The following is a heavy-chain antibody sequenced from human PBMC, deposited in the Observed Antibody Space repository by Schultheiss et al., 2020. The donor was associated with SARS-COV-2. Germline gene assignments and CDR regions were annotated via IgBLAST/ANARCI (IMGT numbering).Heavy chain of an antibody. Sequence: GESLKISCAASGFTFSSYAMSWVRQAPGKGLEWVSAISGSGGSTYYADSVKGRFTISRDNSKNTLYLQMNSLRAEDTAVYYCTTDPTYGDYVTYYYGMDVWGQGTTVTVSS. CDR3: TTDPTYGDYVTYYYGMDV. J-gene: IGHJ6*02. D-gene: IGHD4-17*01. V-gene: IGHV3-23*01. CDR1: GFTFSSYA. CDR2: ISGSGGST.